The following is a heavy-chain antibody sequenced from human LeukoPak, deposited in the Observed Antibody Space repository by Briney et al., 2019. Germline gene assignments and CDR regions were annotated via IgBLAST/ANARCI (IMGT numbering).Heavy chain of an antibody. CDR2: IYHSGST. J-gene: IGHJ5*02. CDR3: ARDAGDYGDSPAGFDP. D-gene: IGHD4-17*01. CDR1: GGSISSSNW. Sequence: TSGTRSPTCAVSGGSISSSNWWSWVRQPPGKGLEWIGEIYHSGSTNYNPSLKSRVTISVDKSQNQFSLKLSSVTAADTAVYYCARDAGDYGDSPAGFDPWGQGTLVTVSS. V-gene: IGHV4-4*02.